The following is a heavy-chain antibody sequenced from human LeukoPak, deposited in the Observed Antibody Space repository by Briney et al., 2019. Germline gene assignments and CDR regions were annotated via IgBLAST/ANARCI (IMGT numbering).Heavy chain of an antibody. D-gene: IGHD3-9*01. Sequence: SVKVSCKASGGTFSSYAISWVRQAPGQGLEWMGGIIPIFGTANYAQKFQGRVTITADESTSTAYMDLSSLRSEDTAVYYCAREAYYDILTGWDNWFDPWGQGTLVTVSS. J-gene: IGHJ5*02. CDR1: GGTFSSYA. CDR3: AREAYYDILTGWDNWFDP. V-gene: IGHV1-69*13. CDR2: IIPIFGTA.